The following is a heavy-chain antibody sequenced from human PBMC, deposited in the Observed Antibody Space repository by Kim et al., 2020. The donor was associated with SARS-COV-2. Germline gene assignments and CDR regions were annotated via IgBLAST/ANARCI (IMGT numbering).Heavy chain of an antibody. D-gene: IGHD2-21*02. CDR2: IKQDGSEK. V-gene: IGHV3-7*01. CDR1: GFTFSSYW. J-gene: IGHJ4*02. Sequence: GGSLRLSCAASGFTFSSYWMSWVRQAPGKGLEWVANIKQDGSEKYYVDSVKGRFTISRDNAKNSLYLQMNSLRAEDTAVYYCARDIPYPCGGDCYPFGYWGQGTLVTVSS. CDR3: ARDIPYPCGGDCYPFGY.